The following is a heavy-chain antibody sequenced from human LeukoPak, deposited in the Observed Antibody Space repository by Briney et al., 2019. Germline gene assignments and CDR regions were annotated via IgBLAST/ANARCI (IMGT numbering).Heavy chain of an antibody. J-gene: IGHJ4*02. V-gene: IGHV1-69*04. CDR1: GGTFSSYA. D-gene: IGHD3-22*01. CDR3: VTDYYDSSGYYRRPFDY. CDR2: IIPILGIA. Sequence: SVKVSCKASGGTFSSYAISWVRQAPGQGLEWMGRIIPILGIANYAQKFQGRVTITADKSTSTAYMELSSLRSEDTAVHYCVTDYYDSSGYYRRPFDYWGQGTLVTVSS.